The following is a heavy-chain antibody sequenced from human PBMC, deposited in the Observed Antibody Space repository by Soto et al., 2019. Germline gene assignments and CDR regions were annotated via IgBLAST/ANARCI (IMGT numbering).Heavy chain of an antibody. Sequence: CGCMRIACAACGLSFNTYAMTGVRKDPGKGLEWGSSISGSGGWTYYADSVKGRFTISRDNSKSVVYLQMNSLRAEDTAIYYCAKGETYDDFWSNWAPARGNGSDWFDPWGQGTLVTVSS. D-gene: IGHD3-3*01. CDR1: GLSFNTYA. V-gene: IGHV3-23*01. CDR2: ISGSGGWT. J-gene: IGHJ5*02. CDR3: AKGETYDDFWSNWAPARGNGSDWFDP.